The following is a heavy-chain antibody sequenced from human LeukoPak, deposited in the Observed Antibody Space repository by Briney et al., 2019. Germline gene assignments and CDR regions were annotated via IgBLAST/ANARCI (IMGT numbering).Heavy chain of an antibody. J-gene: IGHJ4*02. V-gene: IGHV4-4*02. CDR1: GGSISSSNW. CDR2: IYHSGST. CDR3: ARDWTTLGGHFDY. D-gene: IGHD3/OR15-3a*01. Sequence: SETLSLTCAVSGGSISSSNWWSWVRQPPGKGLEWIGEIYHSGSTNYNPSLKSRVTISVDKSKNQFSLKLSSVTAADTAVYYCARDWTTLGGHFDYWGQGTLVTVSS.